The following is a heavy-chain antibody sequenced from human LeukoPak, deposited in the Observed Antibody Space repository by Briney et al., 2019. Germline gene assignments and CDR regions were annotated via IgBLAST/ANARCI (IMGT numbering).Heavy chain of an antibody. CDR1: GFTFSNYM. V-gene: IGHV3-74*01. Sequence: GGSLRLSCAASGFTFSNYMMHSVRQAPGKGLVWVSRIKSDGITITYADSVKGRFTISRDNAKNTLYLQMNSLRAEDTAVYYCLRDLNWSLDQWGQGTLVTVSS. CDR2: IKSDGITI. CDR3: LRDLNWSLDQ. D-gene: IGHD1-20*01. J-gene: IGHJ4*02.